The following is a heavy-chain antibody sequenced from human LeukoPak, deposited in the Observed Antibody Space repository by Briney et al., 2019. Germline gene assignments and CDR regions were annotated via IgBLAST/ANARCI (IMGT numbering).Heavy chain of an antibody. CDR3: ARVLRAGITFGGVKGY. J-gene: IGHJ4*02. D-gene: IGHD3-16*01. Sequence: TTSETLSLTCAVYGGSFSGYYWSWIRQPPGKGLEWIGEINHGGDTNYNPSLKSRVTISVDTSKNQFSLKLSSVTAADTAVYYCARVLRAGITFGGVKGYWGQGALVTVSS. CDR1: GGSFSGYY. V-gene: IGHV4-34*01. CDR2: INHGGDT.